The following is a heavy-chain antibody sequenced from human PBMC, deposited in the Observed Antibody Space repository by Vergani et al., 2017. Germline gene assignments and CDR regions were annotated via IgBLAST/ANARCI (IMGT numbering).Heavy chain of an antibody. Sequence: QLQLQESGPGLVKPSATLSLTCSVPGASTRRSNYYWGWIRQPPGKGLEWISSIYYSGGTYYNPSLKSRVTISVDTSKNQFSLRLSSVTAADTAVYFCARHSTVEWLVKLGWIDPWGQGILVTVSS. CDR2: IYYSGGT. D-gene: IGHD6-19*01. J-gene: IGHJ5*02. CDR3: ARHSTVEWLVKLGWIDP. CDR1: GASTRRSNYY. V-gene: IGHV4-39*01.